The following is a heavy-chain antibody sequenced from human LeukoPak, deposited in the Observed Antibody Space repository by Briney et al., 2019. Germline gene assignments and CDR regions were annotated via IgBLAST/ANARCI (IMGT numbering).Heavy chain of an antibody. D-gene: IGHD1-26*01. J-gene: IGHJ6*03. V-gene: IGHV4-61*01. CDR1: GASLSSGTYY. CDR2: QYYSGSP. CDR3: ARSSGGMYDYYYMDV. Sequence: PSETLSLTCSVSGASLSSGTYYWNWIRQPPGEGLEWIAYQYYSGSPIYNPSLRSRVTISVDTSRDQFSLKVTSVTAADTAIYYCARSSGGMYDYYYMDVWGKGTTVTVSS.